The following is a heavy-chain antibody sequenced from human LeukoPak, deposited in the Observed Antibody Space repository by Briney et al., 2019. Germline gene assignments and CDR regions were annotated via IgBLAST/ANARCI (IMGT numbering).Heavy chain of an antibody. CDR3: ARQLTTLRGFDI. D-gene: IGHD4-11*01. J-gene: IGHJ3*02. CDR2: IYPGDSDT. Sequence: GESLKISCQGSGFTFTTSWIGWVRQLPGKGLEWMGNIYPGDSDTRYSPSFQGQVTISADKSINTACLQWTSLKASDTAMYYCARQLTTLRGFDIWGQGTMVTASS. V-gene: IGHV5-51*01. CDR1: GFTFTTSW.